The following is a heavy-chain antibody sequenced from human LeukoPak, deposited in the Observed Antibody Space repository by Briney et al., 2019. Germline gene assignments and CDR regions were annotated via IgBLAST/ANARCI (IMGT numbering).Heavy chain of an antibody. CDR3: ASYSSTWPNHYFDS. V-gene: IGHV4-59*08. CDR2: IFYSGST. CDR1: GGSISSYY. D-gene: IGHD6-13*01. Sequence: SETLSLTCTVSGGSISSYYWSWIRQPPGKGLEWIGYIFYSGSTNYNPSLKSRATISVDTSKNQFSLKLSSVTAADTAVYYCASYSSTWPNHYFDSWGQGTLVTVSS. J-gene: IGHJ4*02.